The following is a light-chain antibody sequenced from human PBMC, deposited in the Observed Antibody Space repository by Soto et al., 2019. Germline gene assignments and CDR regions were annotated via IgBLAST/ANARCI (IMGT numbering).Light chain of an antibody. J-gene: IGKJ2*01. V-gene: IGKV2-28*01. Sequence: DIVMTQSPLSLPVTPGEPASISCRSSQSLLHSNGYNYFDWYLQKPGQSPQLLIYLGSNRASGVPDRFSGSGSGTDFTLKISRVEAEDVGVYYCMQALQVPHTFGQGPKLELK. CDR3: MQALQVPHT. CDR2: LGS. CDR1: QSLLHSNGYNY.